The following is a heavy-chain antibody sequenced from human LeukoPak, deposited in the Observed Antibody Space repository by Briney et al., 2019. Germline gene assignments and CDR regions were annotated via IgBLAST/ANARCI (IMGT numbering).Heavy chain of an antibody. CDR2: IIPIFGTA. Sequence: SVKVSCKASGGTFSGYAISWVRQAPGQGLEWMGGIIPIFGTANYAQKFQGRVTITTDESTSTAYMELSSLRSEDTAVYYCATMTTDWLDDYWGQGTLVTVSS. V-gene: IGHV1-69*05. D-gene: IGHD4-11*01. CDR1: GGTFSGYA. J-gene: IGHJ4*02. CDR3: ATMTTDWLDDY.